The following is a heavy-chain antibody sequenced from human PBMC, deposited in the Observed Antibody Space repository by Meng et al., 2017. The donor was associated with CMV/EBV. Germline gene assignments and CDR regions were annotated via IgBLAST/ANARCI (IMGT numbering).Heavy chain of an antibody. Sequence: QITLKESGPTLVKPTQTLTLTCIFSGCSLSKRGVGVGWIRQPPGKALEWLALIYWDDDKRYSPSLKSRLTITKDTSKNQVVLTMTNMDPVDTATYYCAHRGRIAAAGTDWFDPWGQGTLVTVSS. D-gene: IGHD6-13*01. CDR3: AHRGRIAAAGTDWFDP. V-gene: IGHV2-5*02. CDR1: GCSLSKRGVG. CDR2: IYWDDDK. J-gene: IGHJ5*02.